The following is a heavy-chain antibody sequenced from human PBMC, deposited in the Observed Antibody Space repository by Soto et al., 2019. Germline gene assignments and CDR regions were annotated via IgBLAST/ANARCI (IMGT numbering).Heavy chain of an antibody. D-gene: IGHD3-16*02. V-gene: IGHV1-69*13. CDR3: ASVNMITFGRVIVNDAFDI. J-gene: IGHJ3*02. CDR2: IIPIFGTA. Sequence: GASVKVSCKASGGTFSSYAISWVRQAPGQGLEWMGGIIPIFGTANYAQKFQGRVTITADESTSTAYMELSSLRSEDTAVYYCASVNMITFGRVIVNDAFDILETGLMVIVS. CDR1: GGTFSSYA.